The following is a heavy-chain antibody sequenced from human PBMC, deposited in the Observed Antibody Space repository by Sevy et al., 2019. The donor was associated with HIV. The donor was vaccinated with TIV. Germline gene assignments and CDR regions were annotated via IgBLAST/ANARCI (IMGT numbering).Heavy chain of an antibody. CDR2: ISWNSGSI. V-gene: IGHV3-9*01. Sequence: GGSLRLSCAASGFTFDDYAMHWVRQAPGKGLEWVSGISWNSGSIGYADSVKGRFTISRDNAKNSLYLQMNSLRAEDTALYYCAKDNNFWSGYYFRSNYYYYYMDVWGKGTTVTVSS. D-gene: IGHD3-3*01. CDR3: AKDNNFWSGYYFRSNYYYYYMDV. CDR1: GFTFDDYA. J-gene: IGHJ6*03.